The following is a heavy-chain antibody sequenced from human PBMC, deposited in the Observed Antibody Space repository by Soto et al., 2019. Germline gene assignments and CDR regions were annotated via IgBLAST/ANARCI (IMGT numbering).Heavy chain of an antibody. V-gene: IGHV1-46*03. CDR3: ARSVVPATMRGWFDP. CDR1: GYSFTTYN. Sequence: QVQLVQSGAEVKKPGASVKVSCKASGYSFTTYNIHWVRQAPGQGLDWMGIVNPRSGSIVYAQRFQGRVTMTGDTSTSTVYMELSSLRSDDTAVYYCARSVVPATMRGWFDPWGQGTLVTVSS. D-gene: IGHD2-2*01. CDR2: VNPRSGSI. J-gene: IGHJ5*02.